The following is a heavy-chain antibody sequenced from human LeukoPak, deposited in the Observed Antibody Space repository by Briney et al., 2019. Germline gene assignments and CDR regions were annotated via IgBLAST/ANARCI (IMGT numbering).Heavy chain of an antibody. V-gene: IGHV4-39*01. CDR2: IYYSGST. J-gene: IGHJ5*02. Sequence: SETLSLTCTVSGGSISSSSYYWGWIRQPPRKGLEWIGSIYYSGSTYYNPSLKSRVTISVDTSKNQFSLKLSSVTAADTAVYYCARRESYNWFDPWGQGTLVTVSS. CDR3: ARRESYNWFDP. CDR1: GGSISSSSYY.